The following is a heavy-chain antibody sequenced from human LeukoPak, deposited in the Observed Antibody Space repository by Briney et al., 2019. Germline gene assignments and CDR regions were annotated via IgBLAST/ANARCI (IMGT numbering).Heavy chain of an antibody. CDR3: ARSCSGGSCPVDY. D-gene: IGHD2-15*01. Sequence: SETLSLTCAVYGGSFSGYYWSWIRQPPGKGLEWSGEINHSGSTNYNPSLKSRVTISVDTSKNQFSLKLSSVTAAGTAVYYCARSCSGGSCPVDYWGQGTLVTVSS. CDR2: INHSGST. V-gene: IGHV4-34*01. J-gene: IGHJ4*02. CDR1: GGSFSGYY.